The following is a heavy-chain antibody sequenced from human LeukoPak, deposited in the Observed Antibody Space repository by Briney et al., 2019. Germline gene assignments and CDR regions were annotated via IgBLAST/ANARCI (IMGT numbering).Heavy chain of an antibody. Sequence: PGGSLRLSCAASGFTFSSYGMHWVRQAPGKGLEWVAFIRYDGSNKYYADSVKGRFTISRDNSKNTLYLQMNSLRAEDTAVYYCAKDGPYVIAVAGTGGFDYWGQGTLVTVSS. CDR1: GFTFSSYG. J-gene: IGHJ4*02. D-gene: IGHD6-19*01. V-gene: IGHV3-30*02. CDR3: AKDGPYVIAVAGTGGFDY. CDR2: IRYDGSNK.